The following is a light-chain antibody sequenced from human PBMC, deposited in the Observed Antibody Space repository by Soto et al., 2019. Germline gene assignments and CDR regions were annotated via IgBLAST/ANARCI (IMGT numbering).Light chain of an antibody. CDR1: QSVSSY. CDR3: QQRSNWLT. V-gene: IGKV3-11*01. Sequence: EIVLTQSPATLSFSPGERATLSCRASQSVSSYLAWYQQKPGQAPRLLIYDASNRATGIPARFSGSGSGTDFTLTISSVEPEDVAVYYCQQRSNWLTFGGGTKVEIK. CDR2: DAS. J-gene: IGKJ4*01.